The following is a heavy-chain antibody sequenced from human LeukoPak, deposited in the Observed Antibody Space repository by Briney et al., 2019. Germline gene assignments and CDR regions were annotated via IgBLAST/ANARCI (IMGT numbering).Heavy chain of an antibody. D-gene: IGHD3-22*01. CDR2: ISSTSRHI. J-gene: IGHJ4*02. Sequence: GGSLRLSCAASGFTFSNYEMNWVRQAPGKGLEWVSSISSTSRHIYYADSVKGRFTISRDNAKNSLYLQMNSLRAEDTAIYYCARDYDGSGYAGVGWGQGTLVTVSS. V-gene: IGHV3-21*01. CDR1: GFTFSNYE. CDR3: ARDYDGSGYAGVG.